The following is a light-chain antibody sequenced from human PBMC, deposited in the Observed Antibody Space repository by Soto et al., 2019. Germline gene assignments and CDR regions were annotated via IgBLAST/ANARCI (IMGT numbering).Light chain of an antibody. CDR1: SRDIGGYNS. V-gene: IGLV2-14*01. CDR2: EVT. CDR3: SSYTGSSTLVV. Sequence: QSALTQPASVSGSPGQSITISCTGTSRDIGGYNSVSWYQQRPGKAPKLLIFEVTSRPSGVSTRFSGSKSGNTASLTISGLQAEDEAHYYCSSYTGSSTLVVFAGGTKLTVL. J-gene: IGLJ2*01.